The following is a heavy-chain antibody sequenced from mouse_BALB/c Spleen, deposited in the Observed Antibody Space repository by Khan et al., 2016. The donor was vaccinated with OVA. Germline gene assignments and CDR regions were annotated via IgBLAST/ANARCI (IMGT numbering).Heavy chain of an antibody. Sequence: EVELVESGGGLVKPGGSLRLSCEASGFTFSSYSMSWVRQTPEKRLEWVVTITSGGSYTYYPDSVQGRFTISSANAKNTLYLQMSSLKSKDTAIYYCTRDSNYYGSSVYFDYWGQGTTLTDSS. CDR1: GFTFSSYS. J-gene: IGHJ2*01. CDR2: ITSGGSYT. D-gene: IGHD1-1*01. CDR3: TRDSNYYGSSVYFDY. V-gene: IGHV5-6-4*01.